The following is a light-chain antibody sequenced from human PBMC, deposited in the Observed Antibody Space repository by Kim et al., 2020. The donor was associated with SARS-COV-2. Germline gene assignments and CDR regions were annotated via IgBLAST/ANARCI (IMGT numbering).Light chain of an antibody. Sequence: SPVERAPLSCWASQSIGTSLAGYQQKAGHAPRLLIYGASARATGIPARFSGSGSGTEFTLTISSLQSDDSAVYYCHQYKNWPPWTFGQGTKVDIK. J-gene: IGKJ1*01. V-gene: IGKV3-15*01. CDR2: GAS. CDR3: HQYKNWPPWT. CDR1: QSIGTS.